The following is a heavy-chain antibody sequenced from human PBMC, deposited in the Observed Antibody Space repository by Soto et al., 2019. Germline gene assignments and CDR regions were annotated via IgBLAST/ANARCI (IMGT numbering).Heavy chain of an antibody. CDR3: ARDSGKTYYYGSGRMDV. CDR1: GFTFSSYA. V-gene: IGHV3-30-3*01. Sequence: QVQLVESGGGVVQPGRSLRLSCAASGFTFSSYAMHWVRQAPGKGLEWVAVISYDGSNKYYADSVKGRFTISRDNSKNTLYLQMNSLRAEDTAEYYCARDSGKTYYYGSGRMDVWGQGTTVTVSS. J-gene: IGHJ6*02. CDR2: ISYDGSNK. D-gene: IGHD3-10*01.